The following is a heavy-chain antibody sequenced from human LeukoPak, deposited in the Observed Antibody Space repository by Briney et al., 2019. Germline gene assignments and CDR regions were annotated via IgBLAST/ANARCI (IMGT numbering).Heavy chain of an antibody. CDR1: GGTFSSNA. D-gene: IGHD3-16*02. CDR3: AAGVAFGGVIVRCDY. CDR2: IIPMFGTT. V-gene: IGHV1-69*13. J-gene: IGHJ4*02. Sequence: SVKVSCKASGGTFSSNAISWVRQAPGQGLEWMGGIIPMFGTTNYAQKSQGRVTITADEDTSTAYMELSSLTSEDTAVYYCAAGVAFGGVIVRCDYWGQGTLVTVSS.